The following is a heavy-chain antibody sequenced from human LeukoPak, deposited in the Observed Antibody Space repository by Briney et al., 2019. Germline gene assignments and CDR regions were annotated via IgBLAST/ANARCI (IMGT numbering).Heavy chain of an antibody. CDR2: IYYSGST. CDR3: AGQGSSLVLWYFDL. V-gene: IGHV4-31*03. CDR1: GGSISSGGYY. J-gene: IGHJ2*01. D-gene: IGHD6-13*01. Sequence: SQTLSLTCTVSGGSISSGGYYWSWIRQHPGKGLEWIGYIYYSGSTYYNPSLKSRVTISVDTTKNQFSLKLSSVTAADTAVYYCAGQGSSLVLWYFDLWGRGTLVTVSS.